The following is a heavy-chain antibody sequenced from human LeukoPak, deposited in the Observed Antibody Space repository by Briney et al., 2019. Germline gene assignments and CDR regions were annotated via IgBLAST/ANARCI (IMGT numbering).Heavy chain of an antibody. CDR3: TTGYCTNGVCYTGDY. Sequence: GGSLRLSCAASGFTFSNAWMSWVRQAPGKGLEWVGRIKSKTDGGTTDYAAPVKGRFTISRDDSKNTLYLQVNSLKTEDTAVYYCTTGYCTNGVCYTGDYWGQGTLVTVSS. J-gene: IGHJ4*02. V-gene: IGHV3-15*01. CDR1: GFTFSNAW. D-gene: IGHD2-8*01. CDR2: IKSKTDGGTT.